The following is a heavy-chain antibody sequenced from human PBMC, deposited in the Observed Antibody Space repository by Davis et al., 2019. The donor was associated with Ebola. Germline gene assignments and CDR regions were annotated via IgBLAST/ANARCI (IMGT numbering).Heavy chain of an antibody. CDR1: GFTFSSYG. J-gene: IGHJ6*02. V-gene: IGHV3-30*02. CDR2: IWYDGSNK. D-gene: IGHD2/OR15-2a*01. CDR3: AKEGHSNPFYLYYGMDV. Sequence: GGSLRLSCAASGFTFSSYGMHWVRQAPGKGLEWVAVIWYDGSNKYYADSVKGRFTISRDNSKNTLYLQMDSLRAEDTAVYYCAKEGHSNPFYLYYGMDVWGQGTTVTVS.